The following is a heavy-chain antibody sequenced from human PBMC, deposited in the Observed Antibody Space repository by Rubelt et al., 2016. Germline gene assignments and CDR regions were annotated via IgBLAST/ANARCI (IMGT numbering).Heavy chain of an antibody. CDR1: GYTFTSYY. CDR3: ARSPRYDFEDNWFDP. V-gene: IGHV1-46*01. D-gene: IGHD3-3*01. Sequence: QVQLVQSGAEVKKPGASVKVSCKASGYTFTSYYMHWVRQAPGQGLSWLGIINLSGGSTSYDKKFQGRGTMTRDTSTSTVYMELSSLRSEDTAVYYCARSPRYDFEDNWFDPWGQGTLVTVSS. J-gene: IGHJ5*02. CDR2: INLSGGST.